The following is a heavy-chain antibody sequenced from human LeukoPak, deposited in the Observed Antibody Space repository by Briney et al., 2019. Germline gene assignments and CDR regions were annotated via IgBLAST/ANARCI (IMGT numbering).Heavy chain of an antibody. Sequence: PSETLSLTCTVSGGSISSYYWSWIRQPPGKGLEWIGEINHSGSTNYNPSLKSRVTISVDTSKNQFSLKLSSVTAADTAVYYCARVKRDGDYVAYFDYWGQGTLVTVSS. CDR2: INHSGST. V-gene: IGHV4-34*01. D-gene: IGHD4-17*01. J-gene: IGHJ4*02. CDR3: ARVKRDGDYVAYFDY. CDR1: GGSISSYY.